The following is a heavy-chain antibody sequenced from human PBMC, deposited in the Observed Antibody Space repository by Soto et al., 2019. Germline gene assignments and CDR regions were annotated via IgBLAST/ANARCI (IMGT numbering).Heavy chain of an antibody. D-gene: IGHD3-3*02. CDR3: AHRPTYGARLAP. V-gene: IGHV2-5*02. CDR1: GLLLYSRATG. CDR2: IFWVDDK. J-gene: IGHJ5*02. Sequence: QITLKESGQTLVQPTQTLTLTCTSSGLLLYSRATGVGWIRQRPGKALEWLALIFWVDDKRYSPSLKDRLTIKKDTSKNQVVLTMTNMHPVHTGTYYCAHRPTYGARLAPWGQGILVTVPS.